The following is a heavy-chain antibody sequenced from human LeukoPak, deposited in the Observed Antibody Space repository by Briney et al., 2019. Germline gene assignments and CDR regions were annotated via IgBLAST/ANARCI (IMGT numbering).Heavy chain of an antibody. CDR2: INPNSGGT. D-gene: IGHD6-19*01. V-gene: IGHV1-2*02. CDR3: ARDAYSSGWVDY. CDR1: GYTFTGYY. Sequence: ASVKVSCKASGYTFTGYYIHWVRQAPGQGLEWMGWINPNSGGTNYAHNFQGRVTMTRDASISTAYMELRRLRSEDTAVYYCARDAYSSGWVDYWGQGTLVTVSS. J-gene: IGHJ4*02.